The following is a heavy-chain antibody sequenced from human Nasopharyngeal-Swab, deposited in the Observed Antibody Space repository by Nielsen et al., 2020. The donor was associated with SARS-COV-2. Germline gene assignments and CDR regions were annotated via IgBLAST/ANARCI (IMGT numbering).Heavy chain of an antibody. CDR3: ASNPLYCSSTSCYHDAFDI. J-gene: IGHJ3*02. Sequence: VKVSCEASGYTFTSYGISWVRQAPGQGLEWMGWISAYNGNTNYAQKLQGRVTMTTDTSTSTAYMELRSLRSDDTAVYYCASNPLYCSSTSCYHDAFDIWGQGTMVTVSS. V-gene: IGHV1-18*01. CDR1: GYTFTSYG. D-gene: IGHD2-2*01. CDR2: ISAYNGNT.